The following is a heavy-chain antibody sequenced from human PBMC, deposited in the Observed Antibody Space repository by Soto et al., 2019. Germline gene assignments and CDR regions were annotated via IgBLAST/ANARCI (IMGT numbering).Heavy chain of an antibody. V-gene: IGHV3-74*01. CDR3: ARGYYGSGHNWFDP. D-gene: IGHD3-10*01. CDR2: INSDGSST. CDR1: GFTFSSYW. J-gene: IGHJ5*02. Sequence: EVQLVESGGGLVQPGGSLRLSCAASGFTFSSYWMHWVRQAPGKGLVWVSRINSDGSSTSYADSVKGRFTISRDNAKNTLYLQMNSPRAEETAVYYCARGYYGSGHNWFDPWGQGTLVTVSP.